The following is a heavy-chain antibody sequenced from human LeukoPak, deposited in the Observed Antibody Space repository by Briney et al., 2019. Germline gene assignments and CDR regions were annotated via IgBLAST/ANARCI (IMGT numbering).Heavy chain of an antibody. Sequence: PGGSLRLSCAASGFTFSDYYMSWIRQAPGKGLEWVSYISSSGSTIYYADSVKGRFTISRDNAKNSLYLQMNSLRAEDTAVYYCAYLISSYDSSGYLNGGNDAFDIWGQGTMVTVSS. V-gene: IGHV3-11*01. CDR1: GFTFSDYY. CDR2: ISSSGSTI. D-gene: IGHD3-22*01. CDR3: AYLISSYDSSGYLNGGNDAFDI. J-gene: IGHJ3*02.